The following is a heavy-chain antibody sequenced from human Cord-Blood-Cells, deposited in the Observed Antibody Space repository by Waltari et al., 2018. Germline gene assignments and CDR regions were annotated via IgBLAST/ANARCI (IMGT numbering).Heavy chain of an antibody. Sequence: LQLQESGPGLVKPSETLSLACTVSGGSISSSSYYWGWFRQPPGKGLEWIGSIYYSWSTYYNPSLKSRVTISVDTSKNQFSLKLSSVTAADTAVYYCARAYSSSYYFDYWGQGTLVTVSS. CDR1: GGSISSSSYY. V-gene: IGHV4-39*01. CDR3: ARAYSSSYYFDY. D-gene: IGHD6-6*01. CDR2: IYYSWST. J-gene: IGHJ4*02.